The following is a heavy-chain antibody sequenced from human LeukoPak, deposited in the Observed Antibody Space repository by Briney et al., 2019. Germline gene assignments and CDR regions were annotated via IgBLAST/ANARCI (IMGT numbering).Heavy chain of an antibody. CDR2: ISSSTLKI. Sequence: GGSLRLSCAASGFTFSKYAMTWVRQAPGKGLEWVSAISSSTLKIYYADSVKGRFTISRDNSKNTLYLQMNSVRAEDTAVYYCARGRLSPDPWGQGTLVTVSS. CDR3: ARGRLSPDP. D-gene: IGHD6-6*01. V-gene: IGHV3-23*01. J-gene: IGHJ5*02. CDR1: GFTFSKYA.